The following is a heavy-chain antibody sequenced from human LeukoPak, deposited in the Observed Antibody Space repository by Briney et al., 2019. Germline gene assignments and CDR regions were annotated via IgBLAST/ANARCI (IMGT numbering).Heavy chain of an antibody. D-gene: IGHD6-13*01. CDR1: GGSISSSSYY. CDR3: ARGQLVQVDY. J-gene: IGHJ4*02. V-gene: IGHV4-39*01. Sequence: PSETLSLTCTVSGGSISSSSYYWGWIRQPPGKGLEWIGSIYYSGSTYYNPSLKSRVTISVDTSKNQFSLKLSSVTAADTAVYYCARGQLVQVDYWGQGTLVTVSS. CDR2: IYYSGST.